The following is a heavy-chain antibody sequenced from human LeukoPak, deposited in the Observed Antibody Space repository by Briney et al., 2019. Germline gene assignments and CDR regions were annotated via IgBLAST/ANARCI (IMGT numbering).Heavy chain of an antibody. J-gene: IGHJ4*02. CDR2: IYYSGST. D-gene: IGHD6-13*01. Sequence: SETLSLTCTVSGGSISSYYWSWIRQPPGKGLEWIGYIYYSGSTNYNPSLKSRVTISVDTSKNQFSLKLSSVTAADTAMYYCARQAAGSFDYWGQGTLVTVSS. V-gene: IGHV4-59*08. CDR3: ARQAAGSFDY. CDR1: GGSISSYY.